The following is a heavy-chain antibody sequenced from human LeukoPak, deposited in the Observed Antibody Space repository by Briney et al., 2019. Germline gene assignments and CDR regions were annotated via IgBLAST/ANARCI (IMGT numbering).Heavy chain of an antibody. Sequence: SETLSLTCTVSGGSISSHYWSGIRQPPGKGLEWIGYIYYSGSTNYNPSLKSRVTISVDTSKNQFSLKLSSVTAADTAVYYCARGEGFWNERFDPWGQGTLVTVSS. CDR3: ARGEGFWNERFDP. J-gene: IGHJ5*02. V-gene: IGHV4-59*11. CDR2: IYYSGST. D-gene: IGHD1-1*01. CDR1: GGSISSHY.